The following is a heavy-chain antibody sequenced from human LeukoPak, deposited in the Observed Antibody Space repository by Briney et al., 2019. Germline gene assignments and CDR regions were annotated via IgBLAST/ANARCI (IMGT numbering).Heavy chain of an antibody. J-gene: IGHJ4*02. Sequence: GGSLRLSCAVSGFTFSSYGMHWVRQAPGKGLEWVAVISYDGSNKYYADSVKGRFTISRDNSKNTLYLQMNSLRAEDTAVYYCAKVGIGVPDYWGQGTLVTVSS. CDR2: ISYDGSNK. CDR3: AKVGIGVPDY. V-gene: IGHV3-30*18. D-gene: IGHD7-27*01. CDR1: GFTFSSYG.